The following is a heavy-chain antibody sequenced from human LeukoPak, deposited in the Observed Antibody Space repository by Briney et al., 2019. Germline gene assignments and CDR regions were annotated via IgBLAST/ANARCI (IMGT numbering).Heavy chain of an antibody. V-gene: IGHV4-4*09. J-gene: IGHJ6*03. Sequence: PSETLSLACPVSGASITSHYWSWIRQPPGKGLEWIGYIYTSGTTNSNPSLKSRVTISVDTSKNQFPLKLSSVTAADTAVYYCANYSGYVPRYYYYYMDVWGKGTTVTVSS. D-gene: IGHD5-12*01. CDR2: IYTSGTT. CDR1: GASITSHY. CDR3: ANYSGYVPRYYYYYMDV.